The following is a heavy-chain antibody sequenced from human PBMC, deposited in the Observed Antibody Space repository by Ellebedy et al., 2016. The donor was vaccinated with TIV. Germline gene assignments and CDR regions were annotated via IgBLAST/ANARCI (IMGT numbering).Heavy chain of an antibody. Sequence: KVSCKGSGYNFSRYWIGWVRQMPGKGLEWMGIIYPGDSDTRYNPSFQGQVTISADKSISTAYLHWSSLQASATAMYYVANTRFCSGGSCYFDFWGQGTLVTVSS. CDR3: ANTRFCSGGSCYFDF. CDR2: IYPGDSDT. J-gene: IGHJ4*02. V-gene: IGHV5-51*01. D-gene: IGHD2-15*01. CDR1: GYNFSRYW.